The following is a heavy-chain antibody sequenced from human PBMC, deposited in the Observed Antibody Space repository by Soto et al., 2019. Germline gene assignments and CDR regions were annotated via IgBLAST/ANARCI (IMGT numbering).Heavy chain of an antibody. V-gene: IGHV3-13*01. CDR3: ARAPSGYCISTSCYVSYYYGMDV. Sequence: EVQLVESGGGLVQPGGSLRLSCAASGFTFSSYDMHWVRQATGKGLEWVSAIGTAGDTYYPGSVKGRFTISRENAKNSLYIQMNSLRAGDTAVYYCARAPSGYCISTSCYVSYYYGMDVWGQGTTVTVSS. J-gene: IGHJ6*02. CDR2: IGTAGDT. CDR1: GFTFSSYD. D-gene: IGHD2-2*03.